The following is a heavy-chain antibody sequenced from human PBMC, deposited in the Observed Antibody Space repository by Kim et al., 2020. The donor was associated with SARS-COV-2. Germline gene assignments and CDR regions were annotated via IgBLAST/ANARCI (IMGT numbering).Heavy chain of an antibody. Sequence: GGSLRLSCAASGFTFSSYAMSWVRQAPGKGLEWVSAISGSGGSTYYADSVKGRFTISRDNSKNTLYLQMNSLRAEDTAVYYCAKDEYCSSTSCHLGDPVDTPFDYWGQGTLVTVSS. V-gene: IGHV3-23*01. CDR3: AKDEYCSSTSCHLGDPVDTPFDY. D-gene: IGHD2-2*01. CDR2: ISGSGGST. J-gene: IGHJ4*02. CDR1: GFTFSSYA.